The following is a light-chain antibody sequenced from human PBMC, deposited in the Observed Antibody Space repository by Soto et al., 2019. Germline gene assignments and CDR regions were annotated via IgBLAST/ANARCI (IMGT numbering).Light chain of an antibody. V-gene: IGKV1-33*01. CDR2: DAS. J-gene: IGKJ2*01. Sequence: DIQMTQSPSSLSASVGDRVTITCQASQDISNYLNWYQQKPGKAPKLLIYDASNLEPGVPSRFSGSQSQTEFTFTISTLHPQDIATYYCQQYDNLTPTFGQGTKLEIK. CDR3: QQYDNLTPT. CDR1: QDISNY.